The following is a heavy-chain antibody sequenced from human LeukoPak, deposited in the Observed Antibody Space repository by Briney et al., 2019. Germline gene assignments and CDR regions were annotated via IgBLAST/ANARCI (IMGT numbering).Heavy chain of an antibody. CDR1: GFTFRDYY. Sequence: GGSLRLSCAASGFTFRDYYMSWVRRAPGKGLEWVSVIYSGGSTYYADSVKGRFTISRDNSKNTLYLQMNSLRAEDTAVYYCARGGGDRGSAFDIWGQGTMVTVSS. J-gene: IGHJ3*02. V-gene: IGHV3-66*01. CDR3: ARGGGDRGSAFDI. CDR2: IYSGGST. D-gene: IGHD3-10*01.